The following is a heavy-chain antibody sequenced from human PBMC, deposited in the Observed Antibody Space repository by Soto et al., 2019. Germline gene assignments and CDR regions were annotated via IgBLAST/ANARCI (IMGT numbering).Heavy chain of an antibody. Sequence: QVQLVQSGAEVKKPGASVKVSCKASGYTFTSYYMNWVRQAPGQGLEWMGIINPSGGSTSYAQKFQGKVTLTRDTSTSTVYMALSSLRSEDTAVYSCARGIDCSGGSCYWFDPWGQGTLVTVSS. V-gene: IGHV1-46*03. J-gene: IGHJ5*02. CDR2: INPSGGST. CDR3: ARGIDCSGGSCYWFDP. CDR1: GYTFTSYY. D-gene: IGHD2-15*01.